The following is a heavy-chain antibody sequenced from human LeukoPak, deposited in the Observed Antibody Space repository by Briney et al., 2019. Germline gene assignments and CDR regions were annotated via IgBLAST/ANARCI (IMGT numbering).Heavy chain of an antibody. CDR1: GGSISSGGYY. D-gene: IGHD6-6*01. CDR2: IYYSGST. J-gene: IGHJ5*02. Sequence: SETLSLTCTVSGGSISSGGYYWSWIRQHPGKGLEWIGYIYYSGSTDYIPSLKGRVSISVDTSKSQFSLRLTSVTAADTAVYYCAKDRGLEYSSSDWFDPWGQGTLVTVSS. V-gene: IGHV4-31*03. CDR3: AKDRGLEYSSSDWFDP.